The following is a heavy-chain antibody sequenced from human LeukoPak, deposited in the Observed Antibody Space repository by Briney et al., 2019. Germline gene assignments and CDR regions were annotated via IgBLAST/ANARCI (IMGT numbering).Heavy chain of an antibody. Sequence: GGSLRLSCAASGFTFSSYSMNWVRQAPGKGLEWVSSISSSSSYIYYADSVKGRFTISRDNAKNSLYLQMNSLRAEDTAVYYCARPVDSSGWPPGAFDIWGQGTMVTVSS. CDR3: ARPVDSSGWPPGAFDI. D-gene: IGHD6-19*01. J-gene: IGHJ3*02. CDR2: ISSSSSYI. CDR1: GFTFSSYS. V-gene: IGHV3-21*01.